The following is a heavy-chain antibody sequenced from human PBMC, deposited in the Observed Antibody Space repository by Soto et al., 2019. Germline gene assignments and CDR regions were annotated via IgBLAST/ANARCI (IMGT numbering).Heavy chain of an antibody. J-gene: IGHJ6*02. CDR1: GFTFSTYG. D-gene: IGHD5-18*01. CDR3: GRAKDTAMAYYYYGMDV. CDR2: IWYDGSNK. V-gene: IGHV3-33*01. Sequence: QVQLVESGGGVVQPGRSLRLSCAASGFTFSTYGMYWVRQAPGKGLEWVAVIWYDGSNKYYVDCVKGRFTISRDNSKNTVDVQKNSLRAVYTAVYYSGRAKDTAMAYYYYGMDVWGQGTTVSVSS.